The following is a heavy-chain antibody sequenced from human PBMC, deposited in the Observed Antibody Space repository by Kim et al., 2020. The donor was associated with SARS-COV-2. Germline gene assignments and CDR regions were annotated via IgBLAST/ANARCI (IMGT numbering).Heavy chain of an antibody. J-gene: IGHJ4*02. CDR3: ARDVLVSSQLVRPDY. D-gene: IGHD6-13*01. Sequence: QKLQGRVTMTTDTSTSTAYMELRSLRSDDTAVYYCARDVLVSSQLVRPDYWGQGTLVTVSS. V-gene: IGHV1-18*01.